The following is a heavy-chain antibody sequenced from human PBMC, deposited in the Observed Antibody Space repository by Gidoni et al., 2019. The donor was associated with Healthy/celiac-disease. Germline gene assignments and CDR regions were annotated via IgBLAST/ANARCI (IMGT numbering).Heavy chain of an antibody. CDR3: ARQRGYDILTGYNNRFDY. D-gene: IGHD3-9*01. Sequence: LEWIGSIYYSGSTYYNPSLKSRVTISVDTSKNQFSLKLSSVTAADTAVYYCARQRGYDILTGYNNRFDYWGQGTLVTVSS. CDR2: IYYSGST. V-gene: IGHV4-39*01. J-gene: IGHJ4*02.